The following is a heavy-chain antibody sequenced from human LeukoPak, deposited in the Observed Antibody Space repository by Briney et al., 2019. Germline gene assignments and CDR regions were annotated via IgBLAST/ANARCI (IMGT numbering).Heavy chain of an antibody. V-gene: IGHV3-23*01. Sequence: GGSLRLSCAASGFTFSSYAMSWVRQAPGKGLEWVSAISGSGGSTYYADSVKGRFTISRDNSKNTLYLQMNSLRTEDTAVYYCAKYYYDSSGYRRQFDYWGQGTLVTVSS. CDR2: ISGSGGST. CDR1: GFTFSSYA. CDR3: AKYYYDSSGYRRQFDY. J-gene: IGHJ4*02. D-gene: IGHD3-22*01.